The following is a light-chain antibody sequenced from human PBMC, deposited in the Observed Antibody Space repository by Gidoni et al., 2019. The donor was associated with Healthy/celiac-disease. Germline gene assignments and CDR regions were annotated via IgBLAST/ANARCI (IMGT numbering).Light chain of an antibody. CDR3: HQYDNLT. V-gene: IGKV1-33*01. J-gene: IGKJ4*01. Sequence: IQMTQSPSSLSASVGDRVTITCQASQDISNYLNWYQQKPGKAPKLLIYDASNLETGVPSRCSGSGSGTDFTFSIISLQPEDIETYYCHQYDNLTFXGXTKVEIK. CDR1: QDISNY. CDR2: DAS.